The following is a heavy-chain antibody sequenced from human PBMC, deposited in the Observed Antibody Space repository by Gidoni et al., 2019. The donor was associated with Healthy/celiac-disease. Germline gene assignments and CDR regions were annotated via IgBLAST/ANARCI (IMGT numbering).Heavy chain of an antibody. CDR1: GFPFRSPG. Sequence: QVQLVGSGGGVGPPGRSLRLSCAASGFPFRSPGLHWVRQAPGQGMGWVAVISYDGSNKYYADSVKGRFTISRDNSKNTLYLQMNSLRAEDTAVYYCAKDLLGAYGDYAYYYYGMDVWGQGTTVTVSS. J-gene: IGHJ6*02. CDR2: ISYDGSNK. V-gene: IGHV3-30*18. CDR3: AKDLLGAYGDYAYYYYGMDV. D-gene: IGHD4-17*01.